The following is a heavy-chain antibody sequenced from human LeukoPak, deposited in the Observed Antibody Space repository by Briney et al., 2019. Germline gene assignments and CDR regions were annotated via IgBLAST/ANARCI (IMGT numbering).Heavy chain of an antibody. CDR2: INHSGST. V-gene: IGHV4-34*01. J-gene: IGHJ4*02. CDR1: GGSFSGYY. D-gene: IGHD3-22*01. CDR3: ARDRYYYDSTGYSKFDY. Sequence: SETLSLTCAVYGGSFSGYYWSWIRQPPGKGLEWIGEINHSGSTNYNPSLKSRVTISVDTSKNQFSLKLSSVTAADTAVYYCARDRYYYDSTGYSKFDYWGQGTLVTVSS.